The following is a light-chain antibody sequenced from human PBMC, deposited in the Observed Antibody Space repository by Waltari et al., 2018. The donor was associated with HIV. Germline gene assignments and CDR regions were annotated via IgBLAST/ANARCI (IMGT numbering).Light chain of an antibody. Sequence: QSALTQPPSASGSPGQSVTISCTGTTSDVGGYNYVSWYQHHPGKAPTLMIYEVSKRPSGVPDRFAGSNSGNTASLTVSGLQADDEADYYCSSYAGNNILVFGGGTKLTVL. CDR2: EVS. V-gene: IGLV2-8*01. CDR1: TSDVGGYNY. J-gene: IGLJ2*01. CDR3: SSYAGNNILV.